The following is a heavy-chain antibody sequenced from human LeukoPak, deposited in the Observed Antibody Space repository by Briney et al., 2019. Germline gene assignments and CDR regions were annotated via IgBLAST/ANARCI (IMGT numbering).Heavy chain of an antibody. V-gene: IGHV3-9*01. D-gene: IGHD2-15*01. J-gene: IGHJ6*01. CDR3: AKDNGCSGGSCFTYYYYGMDV. CDR1: GFTFDDYA. CDR2: ICWNGGII. Sequence: GGSLRLSCAASGFTFDDYAMRWVRQAPGKGLEWVSGICWNGGIIGYADSVRGPFTISRDNAKNSLYLQMNSLRAEDTALYYWAKDNGCSGGSCFTYYYYGMDVRGQGTTVTVSS.